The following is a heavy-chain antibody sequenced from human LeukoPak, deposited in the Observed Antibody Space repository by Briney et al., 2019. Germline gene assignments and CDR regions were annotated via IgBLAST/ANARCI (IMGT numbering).Heavy chain of an antibody. J-gene: IGHJ4*02. CDR2: ISGSGGST. D-gene: IGHD6-19*01. Sequence: GGSLRLSCAASGFTFSSYAMSWVRQAPGKGLEWVSAISGSGGSTYYADSVKGRFTISRDNSKNTLYLQMNSLRTEDTAVYYCAKDKGWSYYFDYWGQGTLVTVSS. CDR1: GFTFSSYA. CDR3: AKDKGWSYYFDY. V-gene: IGHV3-23*01.